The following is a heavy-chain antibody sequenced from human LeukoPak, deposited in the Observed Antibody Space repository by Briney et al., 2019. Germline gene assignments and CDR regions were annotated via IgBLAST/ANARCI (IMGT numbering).Heavy chain of an antibody. Sequence: ASVKVSCKASGYTFTSYGISWVRQAPGQGLEWMEWISAYNGNANYAQKLQGRVTMTTDTSTSTAYMELRSLRSDDTAVYYCARDPAEGHYYDSSGYTLDYWGQGTLVTVSS. V-gene: IGHV1-18*01. D-gene: IGHD3-22*01. CDR1: GYTFTSYG. CDR2: ISAYNGNA. J-gene: IGHJ4*02. CDR3: ARDPAEGHYYDSSGYTLDY.